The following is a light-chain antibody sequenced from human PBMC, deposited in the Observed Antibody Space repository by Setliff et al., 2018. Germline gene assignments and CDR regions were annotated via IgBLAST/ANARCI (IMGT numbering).Light chain of an antibody. CDR3: AAWDDSLNGLYV. CDR2: RNN. Sequence: VSISCSGSSSNIGSNTVNWYQQLPGTAPKLLIYRNNQRPSGVPDRFSGSKSGTSASLAISGLQSEDEADYYCAAWDDSLNGLYVFGTGTKGTVL. V-gene: IGLV1-44*01. J-gene: IGLJ1*01. CDR1: SSNIGSNT.